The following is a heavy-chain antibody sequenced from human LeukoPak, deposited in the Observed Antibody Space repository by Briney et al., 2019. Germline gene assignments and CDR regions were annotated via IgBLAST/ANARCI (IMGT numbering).Heavy chain of an antibody. CDR3: ARALGYYDSSGYYWPEYFQH. J-gene: IGHJ1*01. D-gene: IGHD3-22*01. V-gene: IGHV1-2*04. CDR2: INPNSGGT. CDR1: GYTFTGYY. Sequence: GASVTVSCKASGYTFTGYYMRWVRQAPGQGLEWMGWINPNSGGTNYAQKFQGWVTMTRDTSISTAYMDLSRLRSDDTAVYYCARALGYYDSSGYYWPEYFQHWGQGTLVTVSS.